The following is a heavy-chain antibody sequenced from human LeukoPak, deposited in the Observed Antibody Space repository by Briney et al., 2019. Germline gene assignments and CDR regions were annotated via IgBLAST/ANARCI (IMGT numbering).Heavy chain of an antibody. J-gene: IGHJ6*02. CDR1: GYTFTSYG. CDR3: ARDYGSSWHGLRYYYYYGMDV. Sequence: ASVKVSCKASGYTFTSYGISWVRQAPGQGLEWMGWISAYNGNTNYAQKLQGRVTMTTDTSTSTAYMELRSLRSDDTAVYYCARDYGSSWHGLRYYYYYGMDVWGQGTTVTVSS. V-gene: IGHV1-18*01. D-gene: IGHD6-13*01. CDR2: ISAYNGNT.